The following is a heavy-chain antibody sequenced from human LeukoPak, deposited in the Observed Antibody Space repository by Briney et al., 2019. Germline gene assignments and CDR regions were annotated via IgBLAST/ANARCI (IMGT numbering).Heavy chain of an antibody. J-gene: IGHJ4*02. CDR2: IKQDGSEK. D-gene: IGHD2-2*01. CDR1: GFTFSSYW. CDR3: AKDLVFVVVPAAMYSGNY. Sequence: PGGSLRLSCAASGFTFSSYWMSWVRQAPGKGLEWVANIKQDGSEKYYVDSVKGRFTISRDNSKNTLYLQMNSLRAEDTAVYYCAKDLVFVVVPAAMYSGNYWGQGTLVTVSS. V-gene: IGHV3-7*04.